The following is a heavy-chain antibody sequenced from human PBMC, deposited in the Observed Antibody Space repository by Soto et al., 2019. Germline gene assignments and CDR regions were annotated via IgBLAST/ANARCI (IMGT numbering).Heavy chain of an antibody. CDR1: GFTFSNAW. V-gene: IGHV3-15*01. Sequence: EVQLVESGGGLVKPGGSLRLSCAASGFTFSNAWMSWVRQAPGKGLEWVGGIKSKTDGGTTDYAEPVKGRFTISRDDTKNTLYLQMNSLKTGDTAVYYCTYIVGPPGPFDYWGQGTLVTVSS. CDR2: IKSKTDGGTT. J-gene: IGHJ4*02. CDR3: TYIVGPPGPFDY. D-gene: IGHD2-21*01.